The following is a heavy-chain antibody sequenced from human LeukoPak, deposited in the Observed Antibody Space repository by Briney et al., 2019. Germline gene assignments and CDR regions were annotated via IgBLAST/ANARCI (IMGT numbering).Heavy chain of an antibody. V-gene: IGHV3-15*01. J-gene: IGHJ6*02. D-gene: IGHD1-26*01. CDR1: GFTFSNAW. CDR3: TTNPRATSPRNYYYYGMDV. Sequence: GGSLRLSCAASGFTFSNAWMSWVRQAPGKGLVWVGRIKSKTDGGTTDYAAPVKGRFTISRDDSKNTLYLQMNSLKTEDTAVYYCTTNPRATSPRNYYYYGMDVWGQGTTVTVSS. CDR2: IKSKTDGGTT.